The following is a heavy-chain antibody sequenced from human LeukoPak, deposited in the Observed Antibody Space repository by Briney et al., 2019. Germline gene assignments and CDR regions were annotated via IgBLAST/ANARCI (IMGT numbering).Heavy chain of an antibody. V-gene: IGHV1-69*04. D-gene: IGHD3-10*01. CDR1: GGTFSCYA. CDR2: IIPILGIA. Sequence: SVTVSYKASGGTFSCYAISWVRQAPGQGLEWMGRIIPILGIANYAQKFQGRVTITADKSTSTAYMELSSLRSEDTAVDYCARVIGSGSYYNVPHYYGMDVWGQGTTVTVSS. J-gene: IGHJ6*02. CDR3: ARVIGSGSYYNVPHYYGMDV.